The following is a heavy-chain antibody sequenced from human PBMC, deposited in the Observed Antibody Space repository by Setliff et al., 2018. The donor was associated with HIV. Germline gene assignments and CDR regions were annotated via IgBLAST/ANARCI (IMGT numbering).Heavy chain of an antibody. CDR3: ARGAITMVRSPYYMDV. CDR2: IYYSGNT. D-gene: IGHD3-10*01. Sequence: LSLTCAVSGGSIGTANWWSWVRQPPGQGLEWIGEIYYSGNTNYNPSLKSRVTMSVDKPKNHLSLKLSSVTAADTAVYYCARGAITMVRSPYYMDVWGKGTTVTVSS. J-gene: IGHJ6*03. V-gene: IGHV4-4*02. CDR1: GGSIGTANW.